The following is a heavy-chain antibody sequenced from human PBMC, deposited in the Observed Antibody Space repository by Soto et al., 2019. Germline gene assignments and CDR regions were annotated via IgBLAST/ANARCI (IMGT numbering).Heavy chain of an antibody. CDR1: GFTFEEYA. CDR2: ISWNSGSI. CDR3: TKDINPSWGCHLDY. J-gene: IGHJ4*02. V-gene: IGHV3-9*01. Sequence: EVQLVESGGGLAQPGRSLRLSCAASGFTFEEYAMHWVRQAPGKGLEWVSGISWNSGSIGYEDSVKGRFTISRDNAKNSLYLQMNSLRVEDTALYYCTKDINPSWGCHLDYWGQGTLVTVSS. D-gene: IGHD6-13*01.